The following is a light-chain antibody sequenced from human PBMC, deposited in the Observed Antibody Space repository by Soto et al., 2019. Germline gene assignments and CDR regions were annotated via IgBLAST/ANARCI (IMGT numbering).Light chain of an antibody. J-gene: IGKJ2*01. V-gene: IGKV3-20*01. CDR1: QSVSYNY. Sequence: EIVLTQSPGTLSFSPGERAPLSCRASQSVSYNYLAWYQQKPGQAPRLLIYGASSRATGIPDRFSGSGSGTVFTLAVSRLEPEDVAVFYCQQYGSSPPTYGQGTKVETK. CDR2: GAS. CDR3: QQYGSSPPT.